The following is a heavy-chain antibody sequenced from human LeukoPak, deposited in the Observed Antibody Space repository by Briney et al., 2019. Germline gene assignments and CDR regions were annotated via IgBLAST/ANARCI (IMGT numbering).Heavy chain of an antibody. CDR2: FYSRRST. V-gene: IGHV4-61*08. D-gene: IGHD1-26*01. CDR1: GGSLSSGDYY. J-gene: IGHJ5*02. CDR3: ARDMGYGANWFDP. Sequence: PSEALSLTCTVSGGSLSSGDYYWGWVRQPPGRGREWIGYFYSRRSTNYNPSLKSRVTISVDTSKTQFSLKLSSVTAADAAVYYCARDMGYGANWFDPWGQGPLVTVSS.